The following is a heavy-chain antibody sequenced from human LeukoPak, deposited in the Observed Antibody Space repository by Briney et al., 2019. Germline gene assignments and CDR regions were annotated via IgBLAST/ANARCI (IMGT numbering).Heavy chain of an antibody. J-gene: IGHJ4*02. D-gene: IGHD2-2*01. CDR2: ISDIGSI. CDR3: ARERPPEYCSSTNCYRNYFDH. CDR1: GGSISSYY. Sequence: TSETLSLTCTVSGGSISSYYWSWIRQPPGKGLEWIAYISDIGSINYNPSLKSRVTISLDTSKNQFSLKLSSVTAADTAVYYCARERPPEYCSSTNCYRNYFDHWGQGTLVTVSA. V-gene: IGHV4-59*12.